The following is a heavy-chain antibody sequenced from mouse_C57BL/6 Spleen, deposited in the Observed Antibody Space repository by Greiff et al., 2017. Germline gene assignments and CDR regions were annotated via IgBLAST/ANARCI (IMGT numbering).Heavy chain of an antibody. CDR2: IDPETGGT. J-gene: IGHJ4*01. D-gene: IGHD2-3*01. V-gene: IGHV1-15*01. Sequence: VQLQQSGAELVGPGASVTLSCKASGYTFTDYEMHWVQQTPVHGLEWIGAIDPETGGTAYNPQIKGKAILTADQSSNKAYMEVRSLTTEESAVYYCTRCGYYVDCAIDYWGQGTSVTVSS. CDR3: TRCGYYVDCAIDY. CDR1: GYTFTDYE.